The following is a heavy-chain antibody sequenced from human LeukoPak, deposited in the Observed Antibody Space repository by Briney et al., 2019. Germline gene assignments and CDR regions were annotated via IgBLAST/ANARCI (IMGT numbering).Heavy chain of an antibody. D-gene: IGHD3-16*02. CDR3: ARDYYDYVWGSYRYGPYYFDY. CDR2: ISSSSSYI. CDR1: GFTFSSYS. J-gene: IGHJ4*02. V-gene: IGHV3-21*01. Sequence: GGSLRLSCAASGFTFSSYSMNWVRQAPGKGLEWVSSISSSSSYIYYADSVKGRFTISRDNAKNSLYLQMNSLRAEDTVVYYCARDYYDYVWGSYRYGPYYFDYWGQGTLVTVSS.